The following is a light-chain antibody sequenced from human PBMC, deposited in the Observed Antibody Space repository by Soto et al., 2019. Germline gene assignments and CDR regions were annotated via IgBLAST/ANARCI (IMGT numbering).Light chain of an antibody. CDR2: EVN. CDR1: SSDVGGYNY. J-gene: IGLJ1*01. V-gene: IGLV2-8*01. Sequence: QSALTQPPSASGSPGQSVAISCTGTSSDVGGYNYVSWYQQHPGKATKLMIYEVNKRPSGVPDRFSGSKSGNTASLPVSGLQAEDEADYYCSSYAGSSNVFGTGTKLTGL. CDR3: SSYAGSSNV.